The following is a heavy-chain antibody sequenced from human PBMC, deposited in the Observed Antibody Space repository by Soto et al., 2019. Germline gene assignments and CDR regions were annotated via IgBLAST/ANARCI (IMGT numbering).Heavy chain of an antibody. D-gene: IGHD3-10*01. CDR2: INAGNGNT. Sequence: GASVKVSCKASGYTFTSYAMHWVRQAPGQRLEWMGWINAGNGNTKYSQKFQGRVTITRDTSASTAYMELSSLRSEDTAVYYCARGPGPPPYYYYGMDVWGQGTTVTVSS. CDR3: ARGPGPPPYYYYGMDV. J-gene: IGHJ6*02. CDR1: GYTFTSYA. V-gene: IGHV1-3*01.